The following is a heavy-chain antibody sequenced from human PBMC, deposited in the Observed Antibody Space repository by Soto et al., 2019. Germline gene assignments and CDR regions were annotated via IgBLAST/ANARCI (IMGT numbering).Heavy chain of an antibody. J-gene: IGHJ6*02. CDR1: GYTFTGYY. CDR2: INPNSGGT. CDR3: ARGGVPPGYYYGMDV. D-gene: IGHD2-2*01. V-gene: IGHV1-2*04. Sequence: ASVKVSCKASGYTFTGYYMHWVRQAPGQGLEWMGWINPNSGGTNYAQKFQGWVTMTRDTSISTAYMELSRLRSDDTAVYYCARGGVPPGYYYGMDVWGQGTTVTVSS.